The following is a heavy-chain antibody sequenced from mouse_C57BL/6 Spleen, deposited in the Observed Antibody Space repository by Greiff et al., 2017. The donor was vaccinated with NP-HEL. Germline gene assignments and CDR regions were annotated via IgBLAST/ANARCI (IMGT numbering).Heavy chain of an antibody. CDR1: GFSFNTYA. J-gene: IGHJ4*01. CDR3: VRHRGAMDY. Sequence: EVNLVESGGGLVQPKGSLKLSCAASGFSFNTYAMNWVRQAPGKGLEWVARIRSKSNNYATYYADSVKDRFTISRDESESMLYLQMNNLKTEDTAMYYCVRHRGAMDYWGQGTSVTVSS. CDR2: IRSKSNNYAT. V-gene: IGHV10-1*01.